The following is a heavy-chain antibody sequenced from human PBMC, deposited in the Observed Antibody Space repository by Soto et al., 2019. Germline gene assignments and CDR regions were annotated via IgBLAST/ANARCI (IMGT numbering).Heavy chain of an antibody. CDR1: GDSVSSGDFY. CDR3: ARVYYYGLGRGRSMDV. V-gene: IGHV4-61*08. Sequence: PSETLSLTCTVSGDSVSSGDFYWTWIRQPPGKGLEWIAYIYKSGSTTYNPSLNSRVTITVDTSKNQFSLKLSSVTAADTAVYYCARVYYYGLGRGRSMDVWGQGTMVT. CDR2: IYKSGST. J-gene: IGHJ6*02. D-gene: IGHD3-10*01.